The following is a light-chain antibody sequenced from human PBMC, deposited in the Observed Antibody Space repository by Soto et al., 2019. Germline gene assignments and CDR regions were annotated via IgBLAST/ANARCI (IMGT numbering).Light chain of an antibody. CDR3: HQLSTGPQIT. CDR1: QSVSSSY. Sequence: EIVMTQSPATLSVSPGERATLSCRASQSVSSSYLAWYQQKPGQAPSLLIYGASSRATGIPDRFSGSGSGTDFTLTLSSLEAEDFAVYYCHQLSTGPQITFAQGTRLEIK. J-gene: IGKJ5*01. CDR2: GAS. V-gene: IGKV3D-20*02.